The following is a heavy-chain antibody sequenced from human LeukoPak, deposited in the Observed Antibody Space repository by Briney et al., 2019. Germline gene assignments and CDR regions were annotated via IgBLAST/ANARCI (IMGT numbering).Heavy chain of an antibody. J-gene: IGHJ4*02. D-gene: IGHD1-7*01. CDR2: ISYDGSNK. V-gene: IGHV3-30*03. CDR1: GFTFSSYG. Sequence: GGSLRLSCAASGFTFSSYGMHWVRQAPGKGLEWVAVISYDGSNKYYADSVKGRFTTSRDNAKNSLYLHMNSLRAEDTAVYYCARDWNFAIDYWGQGTLVTVSS. CDR3: ARDWNFAIDY.